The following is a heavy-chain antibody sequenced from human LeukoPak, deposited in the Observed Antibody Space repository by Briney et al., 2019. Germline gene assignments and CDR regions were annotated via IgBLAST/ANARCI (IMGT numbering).Heavy chain of an antibody. Sequence: PGRSLRLSCAASGFTFSSYSMNWVRQAPGKGLEWVSDISSSSSYIYYADSVKGRFTISRDNAKNSLYLQMNSLRAEDTAVYYFASEVFDILTGYYMDVRGKGTTVTVSS. CDR2: ISSSSSYI. V-gene: IGHV3-21*01. CDR1: GFTFSSYS. D-gene: IGHD3-9*01. CDR3: ASEVFDILTGYYMDV. J-gene: IGHJ6*03.